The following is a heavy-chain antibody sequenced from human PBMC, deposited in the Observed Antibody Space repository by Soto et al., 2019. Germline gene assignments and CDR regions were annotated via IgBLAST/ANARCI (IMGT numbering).Heavy chain of an antibody. J-gene: IGHJ6*03. Sequence: SETLSLTCTVSGGSISSYYWSWIRQPPGKGLEWIGYIYYSGSTNYNPSLKSRVTISVDASKNQFSLKLSSVTAADTAVYYCARHPPEYYDFWSGYYPGGTSDYYYYMDVWGKGTTVTVSS. CDR2: IYYSGST. CDR3: ARHPPEYYDFWSGYYPGGTSDYYYYMDV. CDR1: GGSISSYY. D-gene: IGHD3-3*01. V-gene: IGHV4-59*08.